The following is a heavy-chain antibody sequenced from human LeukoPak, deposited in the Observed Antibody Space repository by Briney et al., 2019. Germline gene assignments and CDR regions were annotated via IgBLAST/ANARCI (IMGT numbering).Heavy chain of an antibody. CDR3: ARDLDDSTFGY. CDR2: IYSGGST. J-gene: IGHJ4*02. Sequence: GGSLRPSCAASGFTISSNYMSWVRQAPGKGLEWASVIYSGGSTYYADSVKGRFTISRDNSKNTLYLQMNSLRAEDTAVYHCARDLDDSTFGYWGQGTLVTVSS. CDR1: GFTISSNY. V-gene: IGHV3-53*01. D-gene: IGHD3-22*01.